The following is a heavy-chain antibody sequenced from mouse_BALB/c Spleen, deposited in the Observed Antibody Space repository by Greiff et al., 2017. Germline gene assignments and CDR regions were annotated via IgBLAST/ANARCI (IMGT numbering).Heavy chain of an antibody. CDR1: GYTFTDYY. Sequence: VQRVESGPELVKPGASVKISCKASGYTFTDYYINWVKQKPGQGLEWIGWIYPGSGNTKYNEKFKGKATLTVDTSSSTAYMQLSSLTSEDTAVYFCARGWYGNAWFAYWGQGTLVTVSA. J-gene: IGHJ3*01. CDR2: IYPGSGNT. CDR3: ARGWYGNAWFAY. D-gene: IGHD2-10*02. V-gene: IGHV1-84*02.